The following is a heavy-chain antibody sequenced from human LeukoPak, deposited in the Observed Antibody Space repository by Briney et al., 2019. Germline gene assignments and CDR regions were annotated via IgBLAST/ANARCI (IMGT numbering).Heavy chain of an antibody. CDR3: ARVGNCSSTSCYYYFDY. Sequence: SETLSLTCAVYGGSFSGYYWSWIRQPPGKGLEWIGEINHSGSTNYNPSLKSRDTISVDTSKNQFSLKLSSVTAADTAVYYCARVGNCSSTSCYYYFDYWGQGTLVTVSS. CDR2: INHSGST. J-gene: IGHJ4*02. CDR1: GGSFSGYY. V-gene: IGHV4-34*01. D-gene: IGHD2-2*01.